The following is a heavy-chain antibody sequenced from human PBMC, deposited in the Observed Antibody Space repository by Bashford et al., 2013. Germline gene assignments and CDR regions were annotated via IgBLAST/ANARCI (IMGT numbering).Heavy chain of an antibody. J-gene: IGHJ3*02. CDR1: GGSISSYY. D-gene: IGHD2-15*01. Sequence: SSETLSLTCTVSGGSISSYYWSWIRQPPGKGLEWIGYIYYSGSTNYNPSLKSRVTISVDTSKNQFSLKLSSVTAADTAVYYCARARCSGGSCYSLEGAFDIWGQGTMVTVSS. CDR3: ARARCSGGSCYSLEGAFDI. V-gene: IGHV4-59*01. CDR2: IYYSGST.